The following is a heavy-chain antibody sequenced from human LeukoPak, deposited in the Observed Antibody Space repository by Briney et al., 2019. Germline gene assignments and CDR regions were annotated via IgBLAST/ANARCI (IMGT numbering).Heavy chain of an antibody. D-gene: IGHD6-13*01. J-gene: IGHJ6*02. V-gene: IGHV1-2*04. CDR3: ARGYSSSNPYYYYYGMDV. Sequence: ASVKVSCKASGYTFTGYYMHRVRQAPGQGLEWMGWINPNSGGTNYAQKFQGWVTMTRDTSISTAYMELSRLRSDDTAVYYCARGYSSSNPYYYYYGMDVWGQGTTVTVSS. CDR1: GYTFTGYY. CDR2: INPNSGGT.